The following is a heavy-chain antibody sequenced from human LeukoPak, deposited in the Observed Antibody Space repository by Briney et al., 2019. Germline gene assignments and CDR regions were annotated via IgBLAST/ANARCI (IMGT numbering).Heavy chain of an antibody. J-gene: IGHJ4*02. V-gene: IGHV3-23*01. D-gene: IGHD5-12*01. CDR3: AKDGGSSRYDYVPDFDY. CDR1: GFTFSSYA. Sequence: GGSLRLSCAASGFTFSSYAMSWVRQAPGKGLEWVAAINGSGGSTYYVDSVKGRFTISRDNSKNTLYLQMNSLRAEDTAVYYCAKDGGSSRYDYVPDFDYWGQGTLVTVSS. CDR2: INGSGGST.